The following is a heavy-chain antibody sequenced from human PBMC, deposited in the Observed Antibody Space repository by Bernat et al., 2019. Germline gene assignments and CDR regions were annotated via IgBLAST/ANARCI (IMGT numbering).Heavy chain of an antibody. Sequence: EFGGGVVQPGGSLRLSCAASGFTFDDYAMHWVRQAPGKGLEWVSLISGDGGSTYYADSVKGRFTISRDNSKNSLYLQMNSLRTEDTAFYYCAKGLWFRELSLPPFDYWGQGTLVTVSS. V-gene: IGHV3-43*02. CDR3: AKGLWFRELSLPPFDY. CDR1: GFTFDDYA. D-gene: IGHD3-10*01. CDR2: ISGDGGST. J-gene: IGHJ4*02.